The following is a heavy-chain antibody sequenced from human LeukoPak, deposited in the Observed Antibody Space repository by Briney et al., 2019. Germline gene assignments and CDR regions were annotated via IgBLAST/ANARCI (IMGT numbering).Heavy chain of an antibody. Sequence: GGSLRLSCAASGFTFSSYAMSWVRQAPGKGLEWVSAISGSGGSTYYADSVKGRFTISRDNSKNTLYLQMNSLRAEDTAVYHCAKDQYAGAARIMTTDAFDIWGQGTMVTVSS. CDR1: GFTFSSYA. CDR3: AKDQYAGAARIMTTDAFDI. CDR2: ISGSGGST. J-gene: IGHJ3*02. V-gene: IGHV3-23*01. D-gene: IGHD3-16*01.